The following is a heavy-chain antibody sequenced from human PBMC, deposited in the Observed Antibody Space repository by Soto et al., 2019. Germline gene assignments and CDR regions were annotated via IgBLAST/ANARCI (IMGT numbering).Heavy chain of an antibody. CDR2: INAGNGNT. D-gene: IGHD6-13*01. V-gene: IGHV1-3*05. Sequence: QVQLVQSGAEEKKPGASVKVSCKASGYTFTSYAVHWLRQAPGQRLEWMGWINAGNGNTKYSQKFQGRVTITRDTSASTAYMELSSLRSEDTAVYYCARVQVRAAAGTALFYWGQGTLVTVSS. CDR1: GYTFTSYA. CDR3: ARVQVRAAAGTALFY. J-gene: IGHJ4*02.